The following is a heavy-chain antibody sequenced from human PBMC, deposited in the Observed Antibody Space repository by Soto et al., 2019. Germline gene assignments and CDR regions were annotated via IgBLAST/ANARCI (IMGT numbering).Heavy chain of an antibody. Sequence: GGSLSLSCSASGFTFGRYSMTWVRQGPEKGLEWVSEISADGTRTYYADSVKGRFTVSRDNSKNTLYLQMNSLRAEDTAVYYCAQNFDYWGQGTLVTVSS. V-gene: IGHV3-23*01. CDR2: ISADGTRT. CDR3: AQNFDY. J-gene: IGHJ4*02. CDR1: GFTFGRYS.